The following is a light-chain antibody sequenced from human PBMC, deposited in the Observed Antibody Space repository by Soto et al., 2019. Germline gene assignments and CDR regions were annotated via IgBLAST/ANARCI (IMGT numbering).Light chain of an antibody. CDR2: GNS. J-gene: IGLJ1*01. CDR1: SSNLGAVYD. Sequence: QSVLTQPPSVSGAPGQRVTISCTGSSSNLGAVYDVHWYQQLPGTVPKLLIYGNSNRPSGVPDRFSGSNSGTSASLAITGLQAEDEADYYCQSYDSSLSGYVFGTGTKSPS. V-gene: IGLV1-40*01. CDR3: QSYDSSLSGYV.